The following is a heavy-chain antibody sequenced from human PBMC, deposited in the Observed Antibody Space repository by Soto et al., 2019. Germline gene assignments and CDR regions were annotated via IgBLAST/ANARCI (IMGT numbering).Heavy chain of an antibody. Sequence: GSLRLSCAASRFTSGYHALNWVRQAPGKGLEWISVISGSGGATYFADSVKGRFVISRDNSKNTLYLQMNSLRAEDTAIYYCAKATLRVVHPLVFDYWGQGRLVTVSS. J-gene: IGHJ4*02. CDR1: RFTSGYHA. V-gene: IGHV3-23*01. CDR3: AKATLRVVHPLVFDY. CDR2: ISGSGGAT. D-gene: IGHD3-3*01.